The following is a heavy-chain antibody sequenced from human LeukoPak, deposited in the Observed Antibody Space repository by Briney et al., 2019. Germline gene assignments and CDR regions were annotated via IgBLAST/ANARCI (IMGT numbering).Heavy chain of an antibody. Sequence: GGSLRLSCAASGFTFSDYYMSWIRQAPGKGLEWVSYISSSSSYTNYADSVKGRFTISRDNAKNSLYLQMNSLRAEDTAVYYCASNSGSHNEHFDYWGQGTLVTV. J-gene: IGHJ4*02. CDR1: GFTFSDYY. CDR2: ISSSSSYT. D-gene: IGHD1-26*01. CDR3: ASNSGSHNEHFDY. V-gene: IGHV3-11*03.